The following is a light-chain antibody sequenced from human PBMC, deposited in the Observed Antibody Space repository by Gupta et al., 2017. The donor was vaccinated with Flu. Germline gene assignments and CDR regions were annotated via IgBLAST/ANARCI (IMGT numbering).Light chain of an antibody. V-gene: IGKV3D-15*01. Sequence: SSSILSVFPGERATPCRTARESVGSRLAWYQQKPGQAPRLIIYGASIRATGIAARFSGSGSGKDFTITISRLQAEDFAVYFCQQYFNWLTFGLGTKVEIK. CDR2: GAS. J-gene: IGKJ1*01. CDR3: QQYFNWLT. CDR1: ESVGSR.